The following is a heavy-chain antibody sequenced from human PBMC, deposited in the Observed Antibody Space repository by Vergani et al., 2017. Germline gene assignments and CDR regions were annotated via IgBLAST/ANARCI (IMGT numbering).Heavy chain of an antibody. CDR2: INPSGGST. J-gene: IGHJ4*02. V-gene: IGHV1-46*03. D-gene: IGHD2-2*01. Sequence: QVLLVQSGAEVKKPGASVRVSCKTSGYTFTNYYIHWVRQAPGQGLEWMGIINPSGGSTTYAQQFQGRLTMTRDTSTSTVYMDLSNLRSEDTAVYYCARPHEDILPPDPQRLDDWGQGTLVTVSS. CDR3: ARPHEDILPPDPQRLDD. CDR1: GYTFTNYY.